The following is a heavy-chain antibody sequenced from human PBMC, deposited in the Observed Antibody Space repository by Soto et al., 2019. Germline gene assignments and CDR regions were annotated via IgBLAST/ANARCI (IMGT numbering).Heavy chain of an antibody. J-gene: IGHJ4*02. Sequence: ASVKVSCKASGYTFTSYGISWVRQAPGQGLEWMGWISAYNGNTNYAQKLQGRVTMTTDTSTSTAYMELRSLRSDDTAVYYCARDIDSSGPHGNFDYWGQGTLVPVAS. D-gene: IGHD6-19*01. CDR3: ARDIDSSGPHGNFDY. V-gene: IGHV1-18*01. CDR1: GYTFTSYG. CDR2: ISAYNGNT.